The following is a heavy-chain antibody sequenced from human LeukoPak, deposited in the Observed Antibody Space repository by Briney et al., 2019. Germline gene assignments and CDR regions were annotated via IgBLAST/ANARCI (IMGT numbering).Heavy chain of an antibody. CDR2: VDPEDGET. CDR1: GYTFTDYY. D-gene: IGHD1-26*01. CDR3: ASGGRIVGATGDAFDI. Sequence: ASVKISCKVSGYTFTDYYMRWVQQAPGKGLEWMGLVDPEDGETIYAEKFQGRVTITADTSTDTAYMELSSLRSEDTAVYYCASGGRIVGATGDAFDIWGQGTMVTVSS. V-gene: IGHV1-69-2*01. J-gene: IGHJ3*02.